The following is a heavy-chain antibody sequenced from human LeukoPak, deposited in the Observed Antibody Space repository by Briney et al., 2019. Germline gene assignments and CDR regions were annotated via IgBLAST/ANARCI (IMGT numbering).Heavy chain of an antibody. Sequence: SETLSLTCTVSGGSISSYYWSWMRETPGKGLEGGGYIYYSGSTNYNPSIKSRVTISVDTSKNQFSLKLSSVTAADTAVYYCARDNWATDYYYGMDVWGKGTTVTVSS. CDR2: IYYSGST. CDR1: GGSISSYY. CDR3: ARDNWATDYYYGMDV. D-gene: IGHD7-27*01. V-gene: IGHV4-59*01. J-gene: IGHJ6*04.